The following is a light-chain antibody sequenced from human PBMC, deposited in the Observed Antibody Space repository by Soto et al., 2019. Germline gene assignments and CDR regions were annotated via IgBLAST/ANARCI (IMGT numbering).Light chain of an antibody. Sequence: DIQMTQSPSSLSASVGDRVTITCRASQSISTYLNWYQQKPGKAPKLLIYATSSLQSGVPSRFSGSGSGTDFTLTISSLQPEEVATYYCQQSYKTPRAFGQGPKVDIK. CDR2: ATS. J-gene: IGKJ1*01. CDR3: QQSYKTPRA. V-gene: IGKV1-39*01. CDR1: QSISTY.